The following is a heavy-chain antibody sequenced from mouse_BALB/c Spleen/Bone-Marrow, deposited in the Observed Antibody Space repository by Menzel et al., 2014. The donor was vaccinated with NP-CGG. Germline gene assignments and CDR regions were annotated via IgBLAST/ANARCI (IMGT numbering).Heavy chain of an antibody. J-gene: IGHJ4*01. CDR1: GYTFTDYA. CDR2: INTYFGDI. D-gene: IGHD2-5*01. Sequence: QVQLQQSGAELVRPGVSVKISCKGSGYTFTDYATHWVKQSHAESLEWIGVINTYFGDISYNQKFKGKATIAVDKTSRTVYMELARLTAEDSAIYYCARGYSNNYAMDYWGQGTSVTASS. V-gene: IGHV1S137*01. CDR3: ARGYSNNYAMDY.